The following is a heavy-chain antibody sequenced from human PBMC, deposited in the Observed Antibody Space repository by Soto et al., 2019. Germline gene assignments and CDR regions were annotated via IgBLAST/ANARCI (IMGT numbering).Heavy chain of an antibody. V-gene: IGHV3-15*07. CDR2: IKSKTDGGTT. J-gene: IGHJ6*02. Sequence: SLRLSCAASGFTFSNAWMNWVRQAPGKGLEWVGRIKSKTDGGTTDYAAPEKGRFTTSRDDSKNTLYLQMNSLKTENTAVYYCTTQGYGSGSYYDNYYYYGMDVWGQGTTVTVSS. CDR1: GFTFSNAW. CDR3: TTQGYGSGSYYDNYYYYGMDV. D-gene: IGHD3-10*01.